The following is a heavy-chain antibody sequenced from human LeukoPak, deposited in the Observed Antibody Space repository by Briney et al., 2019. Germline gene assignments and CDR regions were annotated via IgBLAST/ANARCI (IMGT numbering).Heavy chain of an antibody. V-gene: IGHV3-11*01. CDR1: GFTFSDYY. CDR2: ISSSGSTI. J-gene: IGHJ2*01. CDR3: ARVPDGDYWYFDL. D-gene: IGHD4-17*01. Sequence: GGSLGLSCAASGFTFSDYYMSWIRQAPGKGLEWVSYISSSGSTIYYADSVKGRFTISRDNAKNSLYLQMNSLRAEDTAVYYCARVPDGDYWYFDLWGRGTLVTVSS.